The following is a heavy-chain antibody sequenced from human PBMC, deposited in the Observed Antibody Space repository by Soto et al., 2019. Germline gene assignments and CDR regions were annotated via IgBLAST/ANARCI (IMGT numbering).Heavy chain of an antibody. D-gene: IGHD4-17*01. V-gene: IGHV1-18*01. CDR3: AIANYGDNDY. CDR2: ISAYNGNI. CDR1: GYIFPSST. J-gene: IGHJ4*02. Sequence: QVQLVQSGAEVKKPGASVKVSCKAPGYIFPSSTISWVRQAPGQGLEWMGWISAYNGNIKDAQKFQGRFTMTTDTSTITAYMELRSLTSDDTAMYYCAIANYGDNDYWGQGTLVTVSS.